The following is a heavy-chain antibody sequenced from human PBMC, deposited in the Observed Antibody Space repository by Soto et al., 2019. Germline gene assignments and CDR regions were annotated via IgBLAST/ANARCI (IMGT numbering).Heavy chain of an antibody. CDR1: GYTLTELS. V-gene: IGHV1-24*01. Sequence: ASVKVSCKVSGYTLTELSMHWVRQAPGKGLEWMGSFDPEDGETSYAQKFQGRVTMTRDTSTSTVYMELSSLRSEDTAVYYCASMSTIVDYWGQGTLVTVSS. CDR2: FDPEDGET. CDR3: ASMSTIVDY. D-gene: IGHD3-3*01. J-gene: IGHJ4*02.